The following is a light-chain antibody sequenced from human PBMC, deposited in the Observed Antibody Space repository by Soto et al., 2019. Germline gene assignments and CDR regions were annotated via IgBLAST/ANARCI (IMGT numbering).Light chain of an antibody. J-gene: IGKJ1*01. CDR2: GAS. V-gene: IGKV1-39*01. CDR1: QSISTY. Sequence: DIQMTQSPSSLSASVGDRVTISCRASQSISTYLNWYQQKPGTAPRLLIYGASSVKSGVPPRFSGSGSGRDFTLTISSLRPEDIATYFCQQSYISPPWTFGQGTKVDIK. CDR3: QQSYISPPWT.